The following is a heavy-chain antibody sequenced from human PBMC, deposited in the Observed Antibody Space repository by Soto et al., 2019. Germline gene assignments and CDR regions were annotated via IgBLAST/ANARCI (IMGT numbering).Heavy chain of an antibody. CDR1: GYNFTSYW. V-gene: IGHV5-10-1*01. D-gene: IGHD3-3*01. CDR2: IDPSDSYN. J-gene: IGHJ4*02. CDR3: ARPFWSGYSYFFDT. Sequence: GESLKISCKASGYNFTSYWISWVRQMPGKGLEWMGRIDPSDSYNSYSPSFQGHVTISGDKSINTAYLQWSSLKASDTAIYYCARPFWSGYSYFFDTWGQGPRFTVSS.